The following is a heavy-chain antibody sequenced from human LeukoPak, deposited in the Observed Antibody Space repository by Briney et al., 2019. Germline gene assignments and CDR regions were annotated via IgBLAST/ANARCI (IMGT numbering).Heavy chain of an antibody. CDR2: IYHSGST. CDR1: GGSISSGGYS. CDR3: ATWSYSFGN. D-gene: IGHD1-26*01. J-gene: IGHJ4*02. V-gene: IGHV4-30-2*01. Sequence: SETLSLTCAVSGGSISSGGYSWSWIRQPPGKGLEWIGYIYHSGSTNYNPSLKSRVTISVDKSKNQFSLKLSSVTAADTAVYYCATWSYSFGNWGQGTLVTVSS.